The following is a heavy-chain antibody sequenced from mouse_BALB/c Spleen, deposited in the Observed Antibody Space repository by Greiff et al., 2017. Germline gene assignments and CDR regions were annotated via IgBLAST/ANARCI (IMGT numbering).Heavy chain of an antibody. CDR1: GYTFTDYE. Sequence: VQLQQSGAELVRPGASVTLSCKASGYTFTDYEMHWVKQTPVHGLEWIGAIDPETGGTAYNQKFKGKATLTADKSSSTAYMELRSLTSEDSAVYYCTRSETYWGQGTSVTVSS. CDR3: TRSETY. CDR2: IDPETGGT. V-gene: IGHV1-15*01. J-gene: IGHJ4*01.